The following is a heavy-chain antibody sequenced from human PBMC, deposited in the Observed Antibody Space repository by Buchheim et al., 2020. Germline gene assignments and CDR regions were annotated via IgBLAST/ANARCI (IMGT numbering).Heavy chain of an antibody. J-gene: IGHJ4*02. D-gene: IGHD6-19*01. Sequence: EVQLVESGGGLVQPGGSLRLSCAASGLTLSSYAMSCVRQAPGKGLEWVSAISDSGSNTYYADSVKGRFTFSRDNSKNTLYLQMNSLRAEDTAVYYCAKEVGTIGVAGPYFDYWGQGIL. V-gene: IGHV3-23*04. CDR1: GLTLSSYA. CDR2: ISDSGSNT. CDR3: AKEVGTIGVAGPYFDY.